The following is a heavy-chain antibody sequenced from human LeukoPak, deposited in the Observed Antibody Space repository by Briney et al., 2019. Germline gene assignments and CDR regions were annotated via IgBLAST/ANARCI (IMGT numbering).Heavy chain of an antibody. CDR3: AREEGDFWSGYPPPTGVDP. J-gene: IGHJ5*02. Sequence: SETLSLTCTVSGGSISSSYYYWGWIRQPPGKGLEWIGSIYSSGSTYYNPSLKSRVTISVDTSKNQFSLKLTSVTAADTAVYYCAREEGDFWSGYPPPTGVDPWGQGTLVTVSS. D-gene: IGHD3-3*01. CDR1: GGSISSSYYY. V-gene: IGHV4-39*02. CDR2: IYSSGST.